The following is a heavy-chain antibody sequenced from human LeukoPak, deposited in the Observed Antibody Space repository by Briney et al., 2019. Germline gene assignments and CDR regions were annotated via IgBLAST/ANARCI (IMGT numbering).Heavy chain of an antibody. CDR1: GFTFSSYS. V-gene: IGHV3-23*01. CDR3: ARDAPTRGYNYHAFDI. D-gene: IGHD5-24*01. Sequence: GGSLRLSCAASGFTFSSYSMNWVRQAPGKGLEWVSIISISGGTTYYADSVKGRFTISRDNSKNTLFLQMNSLGAEDTAVYYCARDAPTRGYNYHAFDIWGLGTMVTVSS. J-gene: IGHJ3*02. CDR2: ISISGGTT.